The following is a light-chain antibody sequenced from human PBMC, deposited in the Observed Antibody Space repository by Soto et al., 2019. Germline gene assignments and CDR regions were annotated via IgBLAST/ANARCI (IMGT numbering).Light chain of an antibody. CDR1: QSVGSN. Sequence: EVVMTQSPATLSVSPGERATLSCRASQSVGSNLAWYQQKPGQAPRLLMYTASTRATGIPARFSGSGSGTEFTLTISSLQSEDLAVYYCQQYNNWPRTFGQGTKVDIK. J-gene: IGKJ1*01. V-gene: IGKV3-15*01. CDR2: TAS. CDR3: QQYNNWPRT.